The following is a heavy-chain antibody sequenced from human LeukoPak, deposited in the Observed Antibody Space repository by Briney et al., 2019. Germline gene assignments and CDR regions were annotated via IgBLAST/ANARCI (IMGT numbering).Heavy chain of an antibody. J-gene: IGHJ4*02. D-gene: IGHD3-22*01. CDR2: ISSSGSYI. CDR3: ARGPPAADSSGYYYDY. Sequence: GGSLRLSCAASRFTFSSYSMNWVRQAPGKGLEWVSSISSSGSYIYYADSVKGRFTISRDNAKNSLYLQMNSLRAEDTAVYYCARGPPAADSSGYYYDYWGQGTLVTVSS. CDR1: RFTFSSYS. V-gene: IGHV3-21*01.